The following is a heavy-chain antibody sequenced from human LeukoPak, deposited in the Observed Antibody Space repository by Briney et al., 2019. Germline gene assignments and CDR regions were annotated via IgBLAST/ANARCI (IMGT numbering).Heavy chain of an antibody. CDR3: ARDFPGDGDTGDY. CDR1: GGTFSSYA. CDR2: TIPIFGTA. Sequence: SVKVSCKASGGTFSSYAISWVRQAPGQGLEWMGRTIPIFGTANYAQKFQGRVTITTDESTSTAYMELSSLRSEDTAVYYCARDFPGDGDTGDYWGQGTLVTVSS. J-gene: IGHJ4*02. V-gene: IGHV1-69*05. D-gene: IGHD4-17*01.